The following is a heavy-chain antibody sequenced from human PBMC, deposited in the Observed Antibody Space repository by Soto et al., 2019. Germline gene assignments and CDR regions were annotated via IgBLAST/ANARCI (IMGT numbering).Heavy chain of an antibody. V-gene: IGHV4-31*03. CDR3: ASGSPSVSAYYYDSSGYYYVFDY. J-gene: IGHJ4*02. Sequence: SETLSLTCTVSGGSISSGGYYWSWSRQHPGKGLEWIGYIYYSGSTYYNPSLKSRVTISVDTSRNQFSLKLSSVTAADTAVYYCASGSPSVSAYYYDSSGYYYVFDYWGQGTLVTVSS. CDR1: GGSISSGGYY. D-gene: IGHD3-22*01. CDR2: IYYSGST.